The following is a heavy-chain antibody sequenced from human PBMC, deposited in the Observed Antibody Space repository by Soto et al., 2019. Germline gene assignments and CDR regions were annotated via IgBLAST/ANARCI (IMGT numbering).Heavy chain of an antibody. CDR3: ARGSSYYDILTGYSYYFDY. J-gene: IGHJ4*02. CDR1: GGTFSSYA. Sequence: QVQLVQSGAEVKKPGSSGKVSCKASGGTFSSYAISWVRQAPGQGLKWRGGIIPTFGTANYAQKFQGRVTITADKSTSTAYMELSSLRSEDTAVYYCARGSSYYDILTGYSYYFDYWGQGTLVTVSS. V-gene: IGHV1-69*06. D-gene: IGHD3-9*01. CDR2: IIPTFGTA.